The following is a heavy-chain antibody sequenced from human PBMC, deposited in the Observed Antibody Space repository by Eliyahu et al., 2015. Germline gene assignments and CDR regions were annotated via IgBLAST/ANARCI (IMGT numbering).Heavy chain of an antibody. D-gene: IGHD3-10*01. CDR3: ARHFGSGIDP. CDR1: GYRFTNYW. CDR2: IYPGDXDT. Sequence: EVQLVQSGAEVKKPGESLKISCKGSGYRFTNYWIGWVRQMPGKGLEWMGIIYPGDXDTRYSPSFQGHVTISADKSINTAYLQWINLKASDTAIYYCARHFGSGIDPWGQGTLVTVSS. J-gene: IGHJ5*02. V-gene: IGHV5-51*01.